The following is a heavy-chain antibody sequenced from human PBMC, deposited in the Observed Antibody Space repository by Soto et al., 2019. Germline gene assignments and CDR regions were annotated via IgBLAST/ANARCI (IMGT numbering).Heavy chain of an antibody. CDR1: GVSFSGYY. J-gene: IGHJ6*02. CDR3: ARVLGIYYYGMDV. CDR2: INHSGST. V-gene: IGHV4-34*01. D-gene: IGHD3-16*01. Sequence: SETLSLTCAVYGVSFSGYYWSWIRQPPGKGLEWIGEINHSGSTNYNPSLKSRVTISVDTSKNQFSLKLSSVTAADTAVYYCARVLGIYYYGMDVWGQGTTVTVSS.